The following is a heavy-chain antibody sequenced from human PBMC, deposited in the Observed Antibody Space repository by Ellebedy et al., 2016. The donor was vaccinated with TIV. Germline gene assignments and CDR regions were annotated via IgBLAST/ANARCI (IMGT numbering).Heavy chain of an antibody. V-gene: IGHV3-66*01. D-gene: IGHD2-21*01. Sequence: GESLKISCAVSGFTVSSYFMSWVRQAPGKGLEWVSVLYPDAKTNYTDSVNGRFIVSRDNSKNTLYLQMNSLTAEDTAVYYCARDPGGGGDFGDNWFDPWGQGTLVTVSS. CDR1: GFTVSSYF. CDR3: ARDPGGGGDFGDNWFDP. J-gene: IGHJ5*02. CDR2: LYPDAKT.